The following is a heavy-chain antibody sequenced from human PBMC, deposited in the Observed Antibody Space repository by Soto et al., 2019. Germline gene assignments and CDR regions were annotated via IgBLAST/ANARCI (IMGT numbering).Heavy chain of an antibody. D-gene: IGHD3-22*01. J-gene: IGHJ6*02. Sequence: PGEFLKISCKGSGYSFTSYWIGWVRQMPGKGLEWMGIIYPGDSDTRYSPSFQGQVTISTDKSISTAYLQWSSLKASDTAMYYCARSTYYYDSSGYYDPSYYYGMDVWGQGTTVTVSS. CDR1: GYSFTSYW. CDR3: ARSTYYYDSSGYYDPSYYYGMDV. CDR2: IYPGDSDT. V-gene: IGHV5-51*01.